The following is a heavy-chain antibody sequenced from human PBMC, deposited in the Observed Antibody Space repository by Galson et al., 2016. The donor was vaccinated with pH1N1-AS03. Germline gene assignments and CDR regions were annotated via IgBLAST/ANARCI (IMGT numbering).Heavy chain of an antibody. D-gene: IGHD3-22*01. CDR2: IYSSGST. J-gene: IGHJ4*02. CDR1: GDSISSSTYY. V-gene: IGHV4-39*07. Sequence: ETLSLTCTVSGDSISSSTYYWGWIRQPPGKGLEWIGSIYSSGSTYYNPSLQSRVTTSVDTSKNQFSLKLSSVTAADTAVYYCARRHAYDSSGYYYVGYFDYWGQGTLVTVSS. CDR3: ARRHAYDSSGYYYVGYFDY.